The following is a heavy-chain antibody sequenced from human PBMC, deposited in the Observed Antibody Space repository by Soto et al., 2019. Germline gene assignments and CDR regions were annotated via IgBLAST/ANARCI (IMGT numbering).Heavy chain of an antibody. J-gene: IGHJ4*02. CDR1: GGSISSYY. CDR3: ARDRSGSYYTSFFDY. V-gene: IGHV4-59*01. CDR2: MYFRGST. D-gene: IGHD1-26*01. Sequence: QVQLQESGPGLVKPSETLSLTCTVSGGSISSYYWSWIRQPPGKGLEWIGYMYFRGSTNYNPSLKSRVTISVDTSKNQFSLKLSSVTAADTAVYYCARDRSGSYYTSFFDYWGQGILVTVSS.